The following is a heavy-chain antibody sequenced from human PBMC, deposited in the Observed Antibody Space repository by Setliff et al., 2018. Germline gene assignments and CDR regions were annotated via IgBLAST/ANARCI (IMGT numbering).Heavy chain of an antibody. CDR3: ARMSGFQYMDV. V-gene: IGHV4-38-2*02. Sequence: SETLSLTCTVSGGPFSGASIWSWIRQPPGKGLEWIGSIFYSGRTFYNPSLKGRVTISVDTSNNQFSLSLSSVTAADTAVYYCARMSGFQYMDVWGKGTTVTVSS. CDR2: IFYSGRT. J-gene: IGHJ6*03. D-gene: IGHD3-3*01. CDR1: GGPFSGASI.